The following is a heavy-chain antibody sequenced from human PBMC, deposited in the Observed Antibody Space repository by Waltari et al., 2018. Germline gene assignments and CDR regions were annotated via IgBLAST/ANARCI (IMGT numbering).Heavy chain of an antibody. CDR3: ARVRYCSSTSCDWFDP. D-gene: IGHD2-2*01. CDR1: GGSISSYY. V-gene: IGHV4-59*01. Sequence: QVQLQESGPGLVKPSETLSLTCTVSGGSISSYYWSWIRQPPGKGLEWIGYIYYSGRTNYNPSLKSRVTISVDTSKNQFSLKLSSVTAADTAVYYCARVRYCSSTSCDWFDPWGQGTLVTVSS. J-gene: IGHJ5*02. CDR2: IYYSGRT.